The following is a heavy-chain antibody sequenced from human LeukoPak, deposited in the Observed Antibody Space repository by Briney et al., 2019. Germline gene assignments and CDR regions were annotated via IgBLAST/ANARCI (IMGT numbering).Heavy chain of an antibody. J-gene: IGHJ4*02. D-gene: IGHD3-22*01. V-gene: IGHV3-23*01. Sequence: GGSLRLSCAASGFTFSSYAMSWVRQAPGKGLEWVSAISGSGGSTYYADSVKGRLTISRDNSKNTLYLQMNSLRAEDTAVYYCAKDSGDYYDSSGYYDTGGYFDYWGQGTLVTVSS. CDR1: GFTFSSYA. CDR2: ISGSGGST. CDR3: AKDSGDYYDSSGYYDTGGYFDY.